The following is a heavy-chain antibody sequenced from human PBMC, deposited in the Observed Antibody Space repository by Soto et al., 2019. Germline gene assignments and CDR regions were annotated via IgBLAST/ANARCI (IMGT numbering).Heavy chain of an antibody. Sequence: ASVKVSCKASGYTFTSYYMHWVRQAPGQGLEWMGIINPSGGSTSYAQKFQGRVTITRDTSASTAYMELSSLRSEDTAVYYCARVGLNDFWTAASHFDYWGQGTLVTVSS. CDR1: GYTFTSYY. CDR2: INPSGGST. D-gene: IGHD3-3*01. CDR3: ARVGLNDFWTAASHFDY. V-gene: IGHV1-46*01. J-gene: IGHJ4*02.